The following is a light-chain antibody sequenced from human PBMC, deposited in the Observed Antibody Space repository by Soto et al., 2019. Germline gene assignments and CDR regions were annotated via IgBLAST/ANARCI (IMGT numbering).Light chain of an antibody. J-gene: IGLJ1*01. CDR1: SSDVGGYDY. CDR2: EVT. Sequence: QSVLTQPASVSGSPGQSVTISCPGTSSDVGGYDYVSWYQQHPGKAPKFMIYEVTNRPSGVSHRFSGSKSGNTASLTISGLQAEDEADYYCSSYTTTSTYVFGTGTKVTVL. CDR3: SSYTTTSTYV. V-gene: IGLV2-14*01.